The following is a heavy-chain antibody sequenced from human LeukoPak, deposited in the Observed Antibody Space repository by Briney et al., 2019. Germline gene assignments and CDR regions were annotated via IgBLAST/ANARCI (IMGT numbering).Heavy chain of an antibody. D-gene: IGHD2-2*01. J-gene: IGHJ4*02. CDR1: GFTFSSYG. CDR3: AKEGCSSTSCSYFDY. V-gene: IGHV3-30*02. CDR2: IRYDGSYK. Sequence: GGSLRLSCAASGFTFSSYGMHWVRQAPGKGLERVTFIRYDGSYKNNADSVKGRFTISRDNSKNTLYLQTNSLRPDDTAVYYCAKEGCSSTSCSYFDYWGQGTLVTVSS.